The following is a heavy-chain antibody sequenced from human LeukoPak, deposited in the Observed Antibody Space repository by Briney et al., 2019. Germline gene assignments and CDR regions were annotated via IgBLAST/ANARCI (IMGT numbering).Heavy chain of an antibody. CDR3: ARRGKENWNDSFDY. Sequence: PSETLSLTCAVYGGSFSGYYWSWIRQPPGKGLEWIGEINHSGSTNYNPSLKSRVTISVDTSKNQFSLKLSSVTAADTAVYYCARRGKENWNDSFDYWGQGTLVSVSS. CDR1: GGSFSGYY. V-gene: IGHV4-34*01. D-gene: IGHD1-1*01. CDR2: INHSGST. J-gene: IGHJ4*02.